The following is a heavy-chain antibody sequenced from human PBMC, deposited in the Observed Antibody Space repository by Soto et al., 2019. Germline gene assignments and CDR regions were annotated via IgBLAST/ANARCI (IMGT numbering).Heavy chain of an antibody. D-gene: IGHD6-13*01. CDR3: ARVSSSWYKDYFDY. Sequence: QVQLVQSGAEVTKPGSSVKVSCKASGGTFSNYAISWVRQAPGQGLEWMGGIIPIFGTTNYAQRFQGRVNITADEATSTAYRERSSLRSEDTAVYYCARVSSSWYKDYFDYWGKGTLVTVSS. CDR2: IIPIFGTT. J-gene: IGHJ4*02. CDR1: GGTFSNYA. V-gene: IGHV1-69*12.